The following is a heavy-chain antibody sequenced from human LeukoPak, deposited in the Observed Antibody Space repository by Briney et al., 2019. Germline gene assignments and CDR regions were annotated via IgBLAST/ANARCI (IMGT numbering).Heavy chain of an antibody. V-gene: IGHV1-2*02. CDR2: INPTSGGT. J-gene: IGHJ5*02. Sequence: GASVKVSCKASGYSFSSFYLHWVRQVPGKDLEWMGWINPTSGGTFYLQKFQGRLAVSRDTSLGTVYMELSSLRYDDTAVYFCARSRTFSGYAALGPWGQGTLVTVSS. D-gene: IGHD5-12*01. CDR1: GYSFSSFY. CDR3: ARSRTFSGYAALGP.